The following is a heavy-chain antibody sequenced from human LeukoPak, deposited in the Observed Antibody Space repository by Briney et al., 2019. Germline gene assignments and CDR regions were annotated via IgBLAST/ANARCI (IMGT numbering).Heavy chain of an antibody. Sequence: SETLSLTCTVSGGSISSYYWSWIRQPPGKGLEWIGYIYYSGSTSYNPSLKSRVTISVDTSKNQFSLKLSSVTAADTAVYYCARGDFDWLFPYFDYWGQGTLVTVSS. J-gene: IGHJ4*02. D-gene: IGHD3-9*01. V-gene: IGHV4-59*08. CDR2: IYYSGST. CDR3: ARGDFDWLFPYFDY. CDR1: GGSISSYY.